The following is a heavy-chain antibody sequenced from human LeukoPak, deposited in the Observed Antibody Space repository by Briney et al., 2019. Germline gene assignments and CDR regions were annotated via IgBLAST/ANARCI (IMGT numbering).Heavy chain of an antibody. V-gene: IGHV3-48*04. CDR1: GFIFSSYS. D-gene: IGHD3-10*01. Sequence: PGGSLRLSCAASGFIFSSYSMNWVRQAPGKGLEWVSYISSSSSTIYYADSVKGRFTISRDNAKNSLYLQMNSLRAEDTAVYYCARDPMVRGVRVNWFDPWGQGTLVTVSS. CDR3: ARDPMVRGVRVNWFDP. CDR2: ISSSSSTI. J-gene: IGHJ5*02.